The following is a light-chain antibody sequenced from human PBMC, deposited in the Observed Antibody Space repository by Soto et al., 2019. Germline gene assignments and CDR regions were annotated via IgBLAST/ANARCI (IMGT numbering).Light chain of an antibody. V-gene: IGKV3-15*01. CDR1: QSISDA. CDR2: GAS. CDR3: QQYNNLLWT. Sequence: EVRMTKSAVAVSVSPGGRATLSCRASQSISDALAWYQQKPGQAPRLLIHGASTRATGFPARFSGSGSGTDFTLTISSLQSEDFAVYYCQQYNNLLWTFGQVT. J-gene: IGKJ1*01.